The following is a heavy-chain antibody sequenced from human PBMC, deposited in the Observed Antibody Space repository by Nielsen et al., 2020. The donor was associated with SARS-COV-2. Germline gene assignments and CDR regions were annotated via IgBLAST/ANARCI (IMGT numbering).Heavy chain of an antibody. Sequence: WIRQPPGKGLEWVGRIKANANGGTSDYAAPVKGRFIISRDDSRNTVFLEMSSLKSEDTAVYFCTTMHRGSYYDYWGQGTLVTVSS. J-gene: IGHJ4*02. CDR2: IKANANGGTS. V-gene: IGHV3-15*01. D-gene: IGHD1-26*01. CDR3: TTMHRGSYYDY.